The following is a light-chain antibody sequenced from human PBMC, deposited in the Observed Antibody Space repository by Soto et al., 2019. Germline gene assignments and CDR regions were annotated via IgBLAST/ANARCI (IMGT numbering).Light chain of an antibody. CDR1: QSLLYSSNNKNY. CDR2: WAY. J-gene: IGKJ4*01. CDR3: QQYYETPLT. Sequence: DIVMTQSPDSLAVSLGETATINCKSSQSLLYSSNNKNYLAWYRQKPRQPPELLIYWAYTRESGVPGRYSGSGSGTDFTLTISSLRAEDVAIYYCQQYYETPLTSGGGTTVEIK. V-gene: IGKV4-1*01.